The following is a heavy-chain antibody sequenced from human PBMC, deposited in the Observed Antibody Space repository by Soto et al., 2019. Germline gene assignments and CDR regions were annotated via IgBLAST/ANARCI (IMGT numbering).Heavy chain of an antibody. J-gene: IGHJ5*02. V-gene: IGHV4-39*01. Sequence: SETLSLTCSVSGGSISNSGNYWGWIRRPPGKGLEWIGTMDYSGGTSYNPSLKSRVTISADTSNNQFSLRLSSVTAADTAVYYCARRTPLYASESSRFDPWGQGALVTAPQ. D-gene: IGHD3-10*01. CDR3: ARRTPLYASESSRFDP. CDR1: GGSISNSGNY. CDR2: MDYSGGT.